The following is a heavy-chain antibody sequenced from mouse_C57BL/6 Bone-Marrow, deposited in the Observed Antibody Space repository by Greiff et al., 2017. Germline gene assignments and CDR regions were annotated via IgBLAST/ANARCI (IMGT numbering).Heavy chain of an antibody. Sequence: EVMLVESGGGLVKPGGSLKLSCAASGFTFSSYAMSWVRQTPEKRLEWVATISDGGSYTYSPSNVKGRFTISRDNAKNNLYLQMNHLKSEDTAMYYCARDRRRYDGYYVPFAYWGQGTLVTVSA. CDR1: GFTFSSYA. D-gene: IGHD2-3*01. J-gene: IGHJ3*01. CDR2: ISDGGSYT. V-gene: IGHV5-4*01. CDR3: ARDRRRYDGYYVPFAY.